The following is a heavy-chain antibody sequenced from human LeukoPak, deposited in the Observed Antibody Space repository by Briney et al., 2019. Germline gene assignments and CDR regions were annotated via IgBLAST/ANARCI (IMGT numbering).Heavy chain of an antibody. D-gene: IGHD2-15*01. CDR2: INPNSGGT. J-gene: IGHJ4*02. Sequence: ASVKVSCKASGYTLTSYYMHWVRQAPGQGLEWMGRINPNSGGTNYAQKFQGRVTMTRDTSISTAYMELSRLRSDDTAVYYCARGDIVMVVAATIDYGGQGTLVTVSS. CDR1: GYTLTSYY. V-gene: IGHV1-2*06. CDR3: ARGDIVMVVAATIDY.